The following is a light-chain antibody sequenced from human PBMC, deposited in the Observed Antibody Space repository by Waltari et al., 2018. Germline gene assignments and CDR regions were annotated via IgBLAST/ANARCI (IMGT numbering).Light chain of an antibody. CDR2: GVS. V-gene: IGLV2-14*01. J-gene: IGLJ1*01. CDR1: SSDVGGHNF. CDR3: TSYRSLTTLV. Sequence: QSALPQPASVSGSPGQSIAISCTGTSSDVGGHNFVSWYQQHPGKAPKLMISGVSNPPSGVSDRFSCSKSGNTASLTISGLQAEDEADYYCTSYRSLTTLVFGTGTKVTVL.